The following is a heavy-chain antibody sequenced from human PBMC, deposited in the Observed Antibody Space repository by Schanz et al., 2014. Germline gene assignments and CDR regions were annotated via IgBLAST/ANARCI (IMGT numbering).Heavy chain of an antibody. J-gene: IGHJ3*01. CDR1: GFTFSSYA. D-gene: IGHD2-8*01. V-gene: IGHV3-23*01. CDR2: ISGRDGST. CDR3: TTDNGHFAFDF. Sequence: EVQLLESGEGLVQPGGSLRLSCAASGFTFSSYAMTWVRQAPGMGLEWVSAISGRDGSTYYADSVRGRFTISRDNSKNTLFLQMNSLETEDTAVYYCTTDNGHFAFDFWGQGTMVTVSS.